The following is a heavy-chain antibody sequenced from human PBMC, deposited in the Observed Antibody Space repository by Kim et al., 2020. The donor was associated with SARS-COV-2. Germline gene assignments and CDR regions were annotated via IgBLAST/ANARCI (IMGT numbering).Heavy chain of an antibody. CDR1: GFVFMNYA. D-gene: IGHD3-10*01. CDR3: VKSVGEYYYYYGLDV. V-gene: IGHV3-23*01. J-gene: IGHJ6*02. CDR2: ISGSGGSS. Sequence: GGSLRLSCAASGFVFMNYAMTWVRQAPGKGLEWGSGISGSGGSSYYADSVKGRFTISRDNSKDTVYLQMNSLRADDTAVYYCVKSVGEYYYYYGLDVWGQGTTVTVSS.